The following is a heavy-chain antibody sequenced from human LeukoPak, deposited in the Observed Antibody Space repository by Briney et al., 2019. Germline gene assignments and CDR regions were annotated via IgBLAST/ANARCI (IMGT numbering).Heavy chain of an antibody. CDR2: VYSGGST. CDR3: ASGGSYGLVDY. Sequence: GGSLRLSCAASGFTVSYNYMNWVRQAPGTGLEWVSVVYSGGSTYYADSVKGRFTISRDNSKNTVYLQMNSLRAEDTAVYFCASGGSYGLVDYWGQGTLVTVSS. CDR1: GFTVSYNY. V-gene: IGHV3-53*01. D-gene: IGHD5-18*01. J-gene: IGHJ4*02.